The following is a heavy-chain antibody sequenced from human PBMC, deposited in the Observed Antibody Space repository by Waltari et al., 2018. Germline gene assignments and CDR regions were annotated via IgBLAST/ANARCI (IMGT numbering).Heavy chain of an antibody. Sequence: QVQLQQWGAGLLKPSETLSLTCAVYGGSFSGYYWSWIRQPPGKGLEWIGEINHSGSTNSNPSLKSRVTISVDTSKNQFSLKLSSVTAADTAVYYCARVGYCSSTSCSYYFDYWGQGTLVTVSS. CDR3: ARVGYCSSTSCSYYFDY. V-gene: IGHV4-34*01. D-gene: IGHD2-2*01. J-gene: IGHJ4*02. CDR1: GGSFSGYY. CDR2: INHSGST.